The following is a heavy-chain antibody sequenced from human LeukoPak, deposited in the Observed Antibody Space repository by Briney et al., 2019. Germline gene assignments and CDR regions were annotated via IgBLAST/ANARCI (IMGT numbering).Heavy chain of an antibody. Sequence: SVKVSCKAVGDTFSFYAMSWVRQAPGQGLEWMGGFIPTFGTSDYAQKFQGRVTIATDESTNTAYMELTSLRSEDTAIYYCARHMYYYENTGYYSNPFDYWGQGTLVTVSS. V-gene: IGHV1-69*05. CDR2: FIPTFGTS. CDR3: ARHMYYYENTGYYSNPFDY. J-gene: IGHJ4*02. D-gene: IGHD3-22*01. CDR1: GDTFSFYA.